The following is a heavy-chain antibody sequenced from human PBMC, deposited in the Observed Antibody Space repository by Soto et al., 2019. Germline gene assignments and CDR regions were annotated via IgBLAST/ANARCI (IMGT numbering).Heavy chain of an antibody. CDR1: GYTFTSYG. J-gene: IGHJ5*02. D-gene: IGHD3-10*01. CDR3: SRDWGITMVRGRSAGLDP. V-gene: IGHV1-18*04. CDR2: ISAYNGNT. Sequence: ASVKLACKASGYTFTSYGISWVRQAPGQGLEWMGWISAYNGNTNYAQKLQGRVTMTTDTSTSTAYMELRSLRSDDTAVYSGSRDWGITMVRGRSAGLDPWSQGTPVTVSS.